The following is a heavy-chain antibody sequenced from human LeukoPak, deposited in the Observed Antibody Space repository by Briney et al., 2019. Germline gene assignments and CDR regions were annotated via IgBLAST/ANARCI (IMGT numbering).Heavy chain of an antibody. V-gene: IGHV4-59*01. CDR3: ARAGGFFSPFGY. Sequence: SETLSLTCTVSGGSIRSYYWSWIRQPPGKGLEWIGYIYYSGSTNYNPSLKSRVTISVDTSKNQFSLKLSSVTAADTAVYYCARAGGFFSPFGYWGQGTLVTVS. J-gene: IGHJ4*02. D-gene: IGHD3-16*01. CDR2: IYYSGST. CDR1: GGSIRSYY.